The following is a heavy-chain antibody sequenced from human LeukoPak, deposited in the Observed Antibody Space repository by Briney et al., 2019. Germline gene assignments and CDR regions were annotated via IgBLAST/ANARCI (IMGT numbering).Heavy chain of an antibody. D-gene: IGHD2-15*01. CDR2: ISGSSGYI. Sequence: GGSLRLSCAASGFTFSHYYMTWVRQAPGKGLEWVSSISGSSGYIFYADSVKGRFTISRDNSKNTLYLQMNSLRAEDTAVYYCARGREGGGRGAFDIWGQGTMVTVSS. CDR1: GFTFSHYY. V-gene: IGHV3-21*04. CDR3: ARGREGGGRGAFDI. J-gene: IGHJ3*02.